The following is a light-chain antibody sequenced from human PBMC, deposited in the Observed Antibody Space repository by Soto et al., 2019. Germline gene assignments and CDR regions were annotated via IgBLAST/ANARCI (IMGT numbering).Light chain of an antibody. CDR2: SVS. V-gene: IGLV2-14*01. CDR1: SSDIGAYDH. CDR3: ISYTVSRSYV. J-gene: IGLJ1*01. Sequence: QSALTQPASVSGSPGQSITISCSVTSSDIGAYDHVAWFQQFPDKTPKLVIYSVSNRPSGVSYRFSGSKSGNTASLTISGLQADDEADYYCISYTVSRSYVFGPGTKVTVL.